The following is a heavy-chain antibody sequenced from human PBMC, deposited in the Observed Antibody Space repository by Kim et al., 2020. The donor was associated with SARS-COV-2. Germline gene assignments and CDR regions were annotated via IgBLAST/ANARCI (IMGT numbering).Heavy chain of an antibody. Sequence: GGSLRLSCAASGFTFSSYAMHWVRQAPGKGLEWVAVISYDGSNKYYADSVKGRFTISRDNSKNTLYLQMNSLRAEDTAVYYCARDPRVPAATFDYWGQGT. V-gene: IGHV3-30-3*01. D-gene: IGHD2-2*01. J-gene: IGHJ4*02. CDR3: ARDPRVPAATFDY. CDR1: GFTFSSYA. CDR2: ISYDGSNK.